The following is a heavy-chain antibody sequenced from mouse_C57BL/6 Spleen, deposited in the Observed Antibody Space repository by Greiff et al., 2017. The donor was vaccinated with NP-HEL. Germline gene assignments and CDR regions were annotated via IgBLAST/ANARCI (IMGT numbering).Heavy chain of an antibody. CDR1: GYTFTSYW. J-gene: IGHJ4*01. CDR2: IYPGNSDT. CDR3: KSYDYDGGMDY. V-gene: IGHV1-5*01. D-gene: IGHD2-4*01. Sequence: EVQLQESGTVLARPGASVKMSCKTSGYTFTSYWMHWVKQRPGQGLEWIGAIYPGNSDTSYNHKFKGKAKLTAVTSASTAYMELSSLTNEDSAVYYCKSYDYDGGMDYWGQGTSVTVSS.